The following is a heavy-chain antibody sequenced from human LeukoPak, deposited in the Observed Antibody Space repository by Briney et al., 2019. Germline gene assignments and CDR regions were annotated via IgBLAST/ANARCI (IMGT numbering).Heavy chain of an antibody. CDR3: AARYYYDSGGYYYPFDY. CDR1: GFTFTSSA. V-gene: IGHV1-58*02. Sequence: GASVKVSCKASGFTFTSSAMQWVRQARGQRLEWIGWIVVGSGNTNYAQKFQERVTITRDMSTSTAYMELSSLRSEDTAVYYCAARYYYDSGGYYYPFDYWGQGTLVTVSS. CDR2: IVVGSGNT. J-gene: IGHJ4*02. D-gene: IGHD3-22*01.